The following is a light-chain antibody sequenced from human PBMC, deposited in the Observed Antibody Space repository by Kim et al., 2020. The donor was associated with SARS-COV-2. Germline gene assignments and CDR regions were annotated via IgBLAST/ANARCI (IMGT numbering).Light chain of an antibody. J-gene: IGLJ3*02. CDR1: SSDVGGYNY. Sequence: GQSLTISCTGTSSDVGGYNYVSWYQQHPGKAPKLMIYDVSNRPSGVSNRFSGSKSGNTASLTISGLQAEDEADYYCSSYTSSSTWVFCGGTQLTVL. V-gene: IGLV2-14*03. CDR3: SSYTSSSTWV. CDR2: DVS.